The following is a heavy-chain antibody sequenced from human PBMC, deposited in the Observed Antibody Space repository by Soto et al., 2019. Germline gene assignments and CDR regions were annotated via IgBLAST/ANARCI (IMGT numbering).Heavy chain of an antibody. D-gene: IGHD6-19*01. CDR1: GFTFSNAW. V-gene: IGHV3-15*01. CDR3: TTDYSSGWYGDAFDI. J-gene: IGHJ3*02. CDR2: IKSKTDGGTT. Sequence: EVQLVESGGGLVKPGGSLRLSCAASGFTFSNAWMSWVRQAPGKGLEWVGRIKSKTDGGTTDYAAPVKGRFTISRDDSKNTLYLQMNSLKTEDTAVYYCTTDYSSGWYGDAFDIWGQGTMVTVSS.